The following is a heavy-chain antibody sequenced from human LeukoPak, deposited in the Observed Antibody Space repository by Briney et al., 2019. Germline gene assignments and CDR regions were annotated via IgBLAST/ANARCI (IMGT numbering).Heavy chain of an antibody. V-gene: IGHV3-30-3*02. CDR2: ISYDGSNK. Sequence: PGGSLRLSCAASGFTFSSYAMHWVRQAPGKGLEWVAVISYDGSNKYYADSVKGRFTISRDNSKNTLYLQMNSLRAEDTAVYYCAKSEYGITMVRGVPFDYWGQGTLVTVSS. D-gene: IGHD3-10*01. CDR3: AKSEYGITMVRGVPFDY. CDR1: GFTFSSYA. J-gene: IGHJ4*02.